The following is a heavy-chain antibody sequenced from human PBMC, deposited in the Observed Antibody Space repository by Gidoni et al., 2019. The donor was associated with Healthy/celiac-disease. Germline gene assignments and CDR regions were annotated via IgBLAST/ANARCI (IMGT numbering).Heavy chain of an antibody. V-gene: IGHV4-31*03. Sequence: QVPLQESGPALVKPSQTLSLTCTFSGDSISRGGYYWSWIRQHPGKGLEWIGYIYYSGSTYYNPSLKSRVTISVDTSKNQFSLKLSSVTAADTAVYYCARDRSMGYGDYAVTRYFDLWGRGTLVTVSS. CDR3: ARDRSMGYGDYAVTRYFDL. J-gene: IGHJ2*01. CDR2: IYYSGST. D-gene: IGHD4-17*01. CDR1: GDSISRGGYY.